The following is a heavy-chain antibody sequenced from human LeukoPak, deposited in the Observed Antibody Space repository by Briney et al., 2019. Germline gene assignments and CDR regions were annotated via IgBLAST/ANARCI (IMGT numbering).Heavy chain of an antibody. V-gene: IGHV5-51*01. J-gene: IGHJ4*02. D-gene: IGHD3-10*01. Sequence: GESLKISCQVSGYIFTDYWIGWVRQMPGKGLESMVIIYPADSDTAYSPFFQGQVTISADKSIRTVSLQWSSLKASDTAMYYCARQSRDGSKTRGYYFDHWGQGTLVTVSS. CDR2: IYPADSDT. CDR1: GYIFTDYW. CDR3: ARQSRDGSKTRGYYFDH.